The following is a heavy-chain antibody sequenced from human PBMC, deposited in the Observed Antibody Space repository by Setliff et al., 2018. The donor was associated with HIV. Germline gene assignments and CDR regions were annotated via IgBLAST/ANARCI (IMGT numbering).Heavy chain of an antibody. D-gene: IGHD4-4*01. CDR3: ARVRNPTVHTMYFDS. V-gene: IGHV3-48*01. CDR2: INTAGITM. Sequence: PGGSLRLSCAGSGFTFDSHGMIWVRQAPGRGLQWLAYINTAGITMYYADSVRGRFTISRDNAQSSLYLQINSLRAEDTAFYYCARVRNPTVHTMYFDSWGQGTLVTVSS. CDR1: GFTFDSHG. J-gene: IGHJ4*02.